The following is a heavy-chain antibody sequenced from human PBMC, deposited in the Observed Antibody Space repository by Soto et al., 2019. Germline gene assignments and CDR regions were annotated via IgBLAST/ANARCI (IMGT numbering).Heavy chain of an antibody. V-gene: IGHV4-39*01. Sequence: SETLSLTCTVSYGSISVSNVFWGWVRQPPGKGLEWIGNIDYSGTAYFNPSLKSRVTISVDTSKNQFSLKLSSVTAADTAVYYCARHGTLLIDYWGQGTLVTVSS. CDR3: ARHGTLLIDY. CDR1: YGSISVSNVF. CDR2: IDYSGTA. J-gene: IGHJ4*02. D-gene: IGHD1-26*01.